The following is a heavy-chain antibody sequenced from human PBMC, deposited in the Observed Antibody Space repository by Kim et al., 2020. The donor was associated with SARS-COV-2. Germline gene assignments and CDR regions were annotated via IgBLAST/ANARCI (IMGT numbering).Heavy chain of an antibody. CDR2: IYPGYSDT. CDR3: ARRRGGNPIKWWFDP. V-gene: IGHV5-51*01. CDR1: GYSFTSYW. J-gene: IGHJ5*02. D-gene: IGHD2-15*01. Sequence: GESLKISCKGSGYSFTSYWIGWVRQMPGKGLEWMGIIYPGYSDTRYSPSFQGQVTITADKSISTAYLQLSSLKASDTAMYYCARRRGGNPIKWWFDPWGQGTLVTVSS.